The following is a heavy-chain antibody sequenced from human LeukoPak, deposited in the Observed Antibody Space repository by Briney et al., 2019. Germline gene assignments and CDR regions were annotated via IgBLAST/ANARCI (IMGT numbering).Heavy chain of an antibody. CDR2: IIPMFGIA. J-gene: IGHJ6*03. CDR3: ARVITMVPGYYYYMDV. CDR1: GGTFSSYA. D-gene: IGHD3-10*01. V-gene: IGHV1-69*13. Sequence: GASVKVSCKASGGTFSSYAISWVRQAPGQGLEWMGGIIPMFGIANYAQKFQDRVTITADDSTSTAYMELSSLRSGDTAVYYCARVITMVPGYYYYMDVWGKGTTVTISS.